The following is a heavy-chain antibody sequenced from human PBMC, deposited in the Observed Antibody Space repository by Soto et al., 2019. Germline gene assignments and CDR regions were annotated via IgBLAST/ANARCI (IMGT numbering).Heavy chain of an antibody. D-gene: IGHD3-3*01. J-gene: IGHJ4*02. CDR2: IYHSVST. CDR1: IYSSRSGED. V-gene: IGHV4-38-2*01. CDR3: ARSSHHDFWSGYSLFDY. Sequence: PSESLSLTCAVCIYSSRSGEDWGWIGQPPGKGLEWIGSIYHSVSTYYNPALKSRVTISVDTSKNQFSLKLSSVTAADTAVYYCARSSHHDFWSGYSLFDYWGQAPLVTVSS.